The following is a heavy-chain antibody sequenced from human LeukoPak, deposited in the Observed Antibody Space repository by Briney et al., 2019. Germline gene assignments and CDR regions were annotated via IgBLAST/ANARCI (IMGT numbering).Heavy chain of an antibody. V-gene: IGHV1-18*01. Sequence: GASVKVSCKASGGTFSSYAISWVRQAPGQGLEWMGWISAYNGNTNYAQKLQGRVTMTTDTSTSTAYMELRSLRSDDTAVYYCARDRTGNFDYWGQGTLVTVSS. CDR2: ISAYNGNT. D-gene: IGHD1-1*01. CDR3: ARDRTGNFDY. CDR1: GGTFSSYA. J-gene: IGHJ4*02.